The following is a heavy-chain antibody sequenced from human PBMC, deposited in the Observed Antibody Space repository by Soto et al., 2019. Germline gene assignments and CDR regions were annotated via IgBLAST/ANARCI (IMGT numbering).Heavy chain of an antibody. CDR3: SRFIMVGGWFDPNYYHGMDV. CDR2: ISGYNGNT. V-gene: IGHV1-18*01. D-gene: IGHD6-19*01. J-gene: IGHJ6*02. Sequence: QVQLVQSGAEVKKPGASVTVSCKTSGYTFSNYGINWVRQAPGQGLEWMGWISGYNGNTNYAQTVQGRVTMTPDTSTGTVYMELRSLTSDDTAIYYCSRFIMVGGWFDPNYYHGMDVWGQGTTVTVSS. CDR1: GYTFSNYG.